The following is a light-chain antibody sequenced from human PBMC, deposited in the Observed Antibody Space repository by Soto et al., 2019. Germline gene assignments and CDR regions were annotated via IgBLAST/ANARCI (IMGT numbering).Light chain of an antibody. J-gene: IGLJ2*01. CDR1: SSNIGSNY. CDR2: RNN. V-gene: IGLV1-47*01. CDR3: AAWDDSLRVV. Sequence: QSVLTQPPSASGTPGQRVTISCSGSSSNIGSNYVYWYQQLPGTAPKLIIYRNNQRPSGVPDRFSGSKSGTSASLAISGLRSEDEADYYCAAWDDSLRVVFGGGTKLTVL.